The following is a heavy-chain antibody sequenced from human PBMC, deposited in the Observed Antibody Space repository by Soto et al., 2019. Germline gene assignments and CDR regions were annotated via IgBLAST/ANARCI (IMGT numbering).Heavy chain of an antibody. Sequence: GGSLRLSCAASGFTFSSYGMHWVRQAPGKGLEWVAVIWYDGSNKYYADSVKGRFTISRDNSKNTLYLQMNSLRAEDTAVYYCARDEAVAGTRSYYYYGMDVWGQGTTVTVSS. CDR1: GFTFSSYG. CDR3: ARDEAVAGTRSYYYYGMDV. CDR2: IWYDGSNK. D-gene: IGHD6-19*01. J-gene: IGHJ6*02. V-gene: IGHV3-33*01.